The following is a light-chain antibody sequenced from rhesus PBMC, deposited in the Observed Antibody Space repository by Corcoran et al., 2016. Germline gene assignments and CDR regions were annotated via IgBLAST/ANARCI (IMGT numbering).Light chain of an antibody. CDR3: QQYSRYPLT. J-gene: IGKJ4*01. Sequence: DIQMTQSPSSLSASVGDRVTITCRASQGISQSLAWYQQTPGKAPKVRGYGASTLQTGGPLRFSGSGSVTDFTLTIDSLQPEDFVIYFCQQYSRYPLTFGGGTKVELK. V-gene: IGKV1-25*01. CDR1: QGISQS. CDR2: GAS.